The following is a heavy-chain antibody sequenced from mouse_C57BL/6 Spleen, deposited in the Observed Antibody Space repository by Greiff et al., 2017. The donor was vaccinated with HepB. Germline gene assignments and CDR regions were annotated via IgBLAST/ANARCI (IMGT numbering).Heavy chain of an antibody. CDR1: GYTFTSYW. D-gene: IGHD3-3*01. CDR3: ARRGQLPYYFDY. V-gene: IGHV1-50*01. J-gene: IGHJ2*01. Sequence: QVQLQQSGAELVKPGASVKLSCKASGYTFTSYWMQWVKQRPGQGLEWIGEIDPSDSYTNYNQKFKGKATLTVDTSSSTAYMQLSSLTSEDSAVYYCARRGQLPYYFDYWGQGTTLTVSS. CDR2: IDPSDSYT.